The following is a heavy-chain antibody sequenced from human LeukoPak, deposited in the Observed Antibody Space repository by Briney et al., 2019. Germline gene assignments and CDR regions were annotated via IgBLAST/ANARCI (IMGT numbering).Heavy chain of an antibody. V-gene: IGHV3-49*04. J-gene: IGHJ4*02. CDR3: TRDWSVAEMATITFDY. D-gene: IGHD5-24*01. Sequence: GGSLRLSCTASGFTFGDYAMSWVRQAPGKGLEWVGFIRSKAYGGTTEYAASVKGRFTISRDDSKSIAYLQMNSLKTEDTAVYYCTRDWSVAEMATITFDYWGQGTLVTVSS. CDR1: GFTFGDYA. CDR2: IRSKAYGGTT.